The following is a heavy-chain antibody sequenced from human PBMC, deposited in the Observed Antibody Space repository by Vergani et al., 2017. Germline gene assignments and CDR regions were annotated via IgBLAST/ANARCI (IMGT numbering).Heavy chain of an antibody. CDR3: ARVGGSGSYVDAFDI. D-gene: IGHD3-10*01. CDR2: INPNSGGT. Sequence: QVQLVQSGAEVKKPGSSVKVSCKASGGTFSSYAISWVRQAPGQGLEGMGWINPNSGGTNYAQKFQGRVTMTRDTSISTAYMELSRLRSDDTAVYYCARVGGSGSYVDAFDIWGQGTMVTVSS. V-gene: IGHV1-2*02. CDR1: GGTFSSYA. J-gene: IGHJ3*02.